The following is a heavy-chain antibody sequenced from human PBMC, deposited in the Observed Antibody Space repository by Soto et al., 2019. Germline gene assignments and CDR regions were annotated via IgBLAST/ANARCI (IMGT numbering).Heavy chain of an antibody. CDR2: IDQSGSA. CDR3: ASDPDTAAGFGMDV. CDR1: GVSITSDGYS. V-gene: IGHV4-30-2*01. Sequence: PSETLSLTCTVSGVSITSDGYSWSWVRQRPGKGLEGIIYIDQSGSAYYNPALKGRVTTSVDKSKNQFSLKLNSLTAADPAVYYCASDPDTAAGFGMDVWGKGTTVTV. D-gene: IGHD5-18*01. J-gene: IGHJ6*04.